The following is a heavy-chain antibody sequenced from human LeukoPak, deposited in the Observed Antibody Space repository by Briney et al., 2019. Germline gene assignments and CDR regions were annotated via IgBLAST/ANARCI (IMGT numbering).Heavy chain of an antibody. D-gene: IGHD6-19*01. V-gene: IGHV1-8*01. CDR1: RYTFTSYD. J-gene: IGHJ2*01. Sequence: ASVKVSCKASRYTFTSYDINWVRQATGQGLEWIGWMNPNSGNTSYTQKFQGRVTMTRDMSITKGSMELSSLKPDDTAVYYCARDSCGGGGCHYWYFDLWGGGTLVTVSS. CDR2: MNPNSGNT. CDR3: ARDSCGGGGCHYWYFDL.